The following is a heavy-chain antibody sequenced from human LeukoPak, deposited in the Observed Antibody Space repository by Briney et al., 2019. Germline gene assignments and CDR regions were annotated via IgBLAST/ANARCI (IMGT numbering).Heavy chain of an antibody. V-gene: IGHV3-11*04. CDR3: ARDNLAAAGFDY. CDR1: GFTFSDYF. D-gene: IGHD6-13*01. CDR2: ISGSGSNK. Sequence: GGSLRLSCAASGFTFSDYFMTWIRQAPGKGLEWVSYISGSGSNKYYADSVKGRFTISRDNAKNSLYLQMNSLRAEDTAVYYCARDNLAAAGFDYWGQGTLVTVSS. J-gene: IGHJ4*02.